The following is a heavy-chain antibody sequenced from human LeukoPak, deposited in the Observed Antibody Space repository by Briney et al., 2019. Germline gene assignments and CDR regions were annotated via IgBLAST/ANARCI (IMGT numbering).Heavy chain of an antibody. CDR3: ARTWAVAQNLDY. V-gene: IGHV1-8*03. J-gene: IGHJ4*02. CDR1: GYTFTSYD. Sequence: ASVKVSCKASGYTFTSYDINWVRQATGQGLEWMGWMNPNSGNTGYAQKFQGRVTITRNTSISTAYLQWSSLKASDTAMYYCARTWAVAQNLDYWGQGTLVTVSS. D-gene: IGHD5-12*01. CDR2: MNPNSGNT.